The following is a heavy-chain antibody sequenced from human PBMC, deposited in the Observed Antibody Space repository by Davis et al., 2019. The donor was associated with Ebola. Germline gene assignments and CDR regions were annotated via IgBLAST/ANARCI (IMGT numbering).Heavy chain of an antibody. Sequence: GESLKISCAASGFTFSSYAMSWVRQAPGKGLEWLANIKQDERKKNYVDSVKDRFTISRDNAKNALYLQMHSLRADDTAVYYCATEVAGGAFDIWGRGTMVTVSS. J-gene: IGHJ3*02. D-gene: IGHD6-19*01. CDR3: ATEVAGGAFDI. CDR1: GFTFSSYA. CDR2: IKQDERKK. V-gene: IGHV3-7*03.